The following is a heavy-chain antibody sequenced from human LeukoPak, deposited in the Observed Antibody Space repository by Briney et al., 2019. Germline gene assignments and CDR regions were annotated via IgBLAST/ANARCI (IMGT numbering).Heavy chain of an antibody. J-gene: IGHJ5*02. V-gene: IGHV1-2*02. D-gene: IGHD6-13*01. CDR2: INPNNGDT. Sequence: ASVKVSCKASGGTFSSYAISWVRQAPGQGLEYMGWINPNNGDTNYEPKFQGRVTMTRDTSINTAYMELSRLGSDDTAVYFCARGYIAADDNSWGQGTLVTVSS. CDR1: GGTFSSYA. CDR3: ARGYIAADDNS.